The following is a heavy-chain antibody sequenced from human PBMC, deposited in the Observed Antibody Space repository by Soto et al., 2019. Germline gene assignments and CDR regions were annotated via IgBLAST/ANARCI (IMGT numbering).Heavy chain of an antibody. CDR2: INHSGST. J-gene: IGHJ4*02. V-gene: IGHV4-34*01. Sequence: HVQLQQWGAGLLKPSETLSLTCAVYGGSFSGYYWSWIRQPPGKGLEWIGEINHSGSTNYNPSLKSRVTISVDTSKNQFPLKLSSVTAADTAVYYCARGPVDTRDYGDYRFDYWGQGTLVTVSS. D-gene: IGHD4-17*01. CDR3: ARGPVDTRDYGDYRFDY. CDR1: GGSFSGYY.